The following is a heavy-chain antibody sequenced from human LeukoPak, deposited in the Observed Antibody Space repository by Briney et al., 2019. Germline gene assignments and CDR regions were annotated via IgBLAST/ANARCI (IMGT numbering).Heavy chain of an antibody. CDR3: ARERVVVITGSDWYFDL. V-gene: IGHV3-30*04. CDR1: GFTFSSYA. J-gene: IGHJ2*01. D-gene: IGHD3-22*01. CDR2: ISYDGSNK. Sequence: GGSLRLSCAASGFTFSSYAMHWVRQAPGKGLEWVAVISYDGSNKYYADSVKGRFTISRDNSKNTLYLQMNSLRAEDTAVYYCARERVVVITGSDWYFDLWGRGTLVTVSS.